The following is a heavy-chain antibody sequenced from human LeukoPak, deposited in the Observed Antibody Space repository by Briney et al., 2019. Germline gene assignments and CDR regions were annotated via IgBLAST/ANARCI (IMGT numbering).Heavy chain of an antibody. CDR2: ISSSSSYI. V-gene: IGHV3-21*01. D-gene: IGHD3-22*01. Sequence: GGSLRLSCAASGFTFSSYSMNWVRQAPGKGPEWVSSISSSSSYIYYADSVKGRFTISRDNAKNSLYLQMNSLRAEDTAVYYCARGGYYYDSSGYYYTLNYWGQGTLVTVSS. CDR1: GFTFSSYS. J-gene: IGHJ4*02. CDR3: ARGGYYYDSSGYYYTLNY.